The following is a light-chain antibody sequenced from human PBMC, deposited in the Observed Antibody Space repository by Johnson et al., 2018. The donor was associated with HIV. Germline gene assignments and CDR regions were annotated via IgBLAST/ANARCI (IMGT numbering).Light chain of an antibody. V-gene: IGLV1-51*01. Sequence: QSVLTQPPSVSAAPGQKVTISCSGSSSNIGNNYVSWYQQVPGKAPKLLIYDNNKRPSGIPGRFSGSKSGPSATLGITGLHTGVGADYYCGTGDSSLCASVFGTGTQVTVL. CDR1: SSNIGNNY. CDR3: GTGDSSLCASV. J-gene: IGLJ1*01. CDR2: DNN.